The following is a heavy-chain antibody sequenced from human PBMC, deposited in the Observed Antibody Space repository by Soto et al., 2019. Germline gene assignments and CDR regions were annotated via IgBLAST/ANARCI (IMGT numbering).Heavy chain of an antibody. J-gene: IGHJ6*02. Sequence: GASVKVSCKASGYTFTSYYMHWVRQAPGQGLEWMGIINPSGGSTSYAQKFQGRVTMTRDTSTSTVYMELSSLRSEDTAVYYCARDFVVVVAATLYYYGTDVWGQGTTVTVSS. CDR1: GYTFTSYY. CDR3: ARDFVVVVAATLYYYGTDV. CDR2: INPSGGST. D-gene: IGHD2-15*01. V-gene: IGHV1-46*01.